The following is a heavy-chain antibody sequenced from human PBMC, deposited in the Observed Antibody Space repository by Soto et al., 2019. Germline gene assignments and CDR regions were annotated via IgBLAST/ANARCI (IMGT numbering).Heavy chain of an antibody. Sequence: GGSLRLSCAASGFTFTNAWMSWVRQAPGKGLEWVGRIKSKADGGTTDYAAPVKGRFTISRDDSKNTLYLQMNSLKTEDTAVYYCTTDFEYNILTGYSFDYWGQGTLVTVSS. D-gene: IGHD3-9*01. CDR1: GFTFTNAW. V-gene: IGHV3-15*01. CDR3: TTDFEYNILTGYSFDY. CDR2: IKSKADGGTT. J-gene: IGHJ4*02.